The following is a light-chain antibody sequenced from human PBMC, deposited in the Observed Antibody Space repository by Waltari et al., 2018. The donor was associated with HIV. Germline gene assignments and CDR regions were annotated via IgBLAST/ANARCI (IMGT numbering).Light chain of an antibody. Sequence: VVTQEPSLTVSPGGTVTLSCASFSGSVARSHFPFWFQLKPGQAPRTLIYASEKRHPLTPGRFSGSLDGDRAILTLSGALEEDEAEYFCLLSYHGVRFFGGGTRLTV. CDR2: ASE. CDR3: LLSYHGVRF. CDR1: SGSVARSHF. V-gene: IGLV7-46*01. J-gene: IGLJ2*01.